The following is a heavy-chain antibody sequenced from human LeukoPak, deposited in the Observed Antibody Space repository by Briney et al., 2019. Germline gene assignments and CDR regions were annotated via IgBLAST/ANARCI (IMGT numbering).Heavy chain of an antibody. J-gene: IGHJ4*02. D-gene: IGHD3-9*01. Sequence: SETLSLTCTVSGGSVSSGSYYWSWIRQPPGKGLEWIGYIYYSGSTNYNPSLKSRVTISVDTSKNQFSLELSSVTAADTAVYYCARSLDWFIFDYWGQGTLVTVSS. V-gene: IGHV4-61*01. CDR2: IYYSGST. CDR3: ARSLDWFIFDY. CDR1: GGSVSSGSYY.